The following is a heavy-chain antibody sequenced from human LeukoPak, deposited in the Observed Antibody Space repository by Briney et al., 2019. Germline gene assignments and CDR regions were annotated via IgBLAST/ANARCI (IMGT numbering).Heavy chain of an antibody. Sequence: SQTLSLTCAISGESVSSHSAAWNWIRQSPSRGLEWLGRTYYRSKWYNDYAVSVKSRITINPDTSKNQFSLQLNSVTPEDTAVYYCATGTYYYYDMDVWGQRTTVTVSS. D-gene: IGHD1-1*01. CDR3: ATGTYYYYDMDV. CDR1: GESVSSHSAA. J-gene: IGHJ6*02. CDR2: TYYRSKWYN. V-gene: IGHV6-1*01.